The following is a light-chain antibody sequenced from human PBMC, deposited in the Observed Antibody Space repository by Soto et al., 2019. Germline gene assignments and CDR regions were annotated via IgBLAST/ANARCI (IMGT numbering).Light chain of an antibody. J-gene: IGKJ5*01. CDR1: RSVRSS. V-gene: IGKV3-11*01. CDR2: DAS. CDR3: QQRYAWPPIT. Sequence: EIVLTQSPATLSLSPGERATLSCRASRSVRSSLAWYQQTPGQAPRLLIYDASNRAAGITARFSGSGSETDFTLTISNLEPEDCAVYYCQQRYAWPPITFGQGTRLEIK.